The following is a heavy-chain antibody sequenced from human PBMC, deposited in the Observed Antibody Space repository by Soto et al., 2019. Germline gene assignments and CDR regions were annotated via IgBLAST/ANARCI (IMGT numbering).Heavy chain of an antibody. J-gene: IGHJ5*02. V-gene: IGHV4-30-4*01. CDR3: ARDAYDILTGYPQGFDP. D-gene: IGHD3-9*01. Sequence: TLSLSCTVSGGSISSYYWSWIRQPPGKGLEWIGYIYYSGSTYYNPSLKSRVTISVDTSKNQFSLKLSSVTAADTAVYYCARDAYDILTGYPQGFDPWGQGTLVTVSS. CDR2: IYYSGST. CDR1: GGSISSYY.